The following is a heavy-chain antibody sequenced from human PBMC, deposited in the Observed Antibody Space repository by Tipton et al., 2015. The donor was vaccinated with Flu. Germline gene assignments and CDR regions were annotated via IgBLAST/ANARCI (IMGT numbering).Heavy chain of an antibody. D-gene: IGHD3-10*01. CDR3: GRSYYGGSGSYYNRALDY. CDR2: VPYSGST. J-gene: IGHJ4*02. Sequence: TLSLTCTVSGDSISSSSYYWGWIRQPPGKGLEWIGSVPYSGSTYYHPSLKSRVIITVDTSKNQSSLKLTSVTAADTAVYYCGRSYYGGSGSYYNRALDYWGQGTLVTVSS. V-gene: IGHV4-39*07. CDR1: GDSISSSSYY.